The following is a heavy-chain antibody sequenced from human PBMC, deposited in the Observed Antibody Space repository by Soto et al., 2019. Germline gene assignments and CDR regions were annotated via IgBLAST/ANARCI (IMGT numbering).Heavy chain of an antibody. D-gene: IGHD3-3*01. CDR1: GFSVIATGVG. V-gene: IGHV2-5*01. CDR2: IYWNHDK. J-gene: IGHJ4*02. CDR3: AYAFYDIWRGYSND. Sequence: GPTLVNPTQTRPLTCTYSGFSVIATGVGVGGIREPPGKALEWRALIYWNHDKRYSPSLKSRLTITKDTSKNQVVLTMTNMDPVDTATHYCAYAFYDIWRGYSNDWGQGTLVTVSS.